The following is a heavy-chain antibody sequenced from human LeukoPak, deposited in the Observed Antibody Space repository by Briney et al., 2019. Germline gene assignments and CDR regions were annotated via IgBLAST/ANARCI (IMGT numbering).Heavy chain of an antibody. CDR3: ARIRGVPMDY. J-gene: IGHJ4*02. CDR2: IYPSGST. CDR1: GGSVNSDAYY. D-gene: IGHD3-10*01. Sequence: PSETLSLTCSVSGGSVNSDAYYWAWIRQPPGKGLEWIGHIYPSGSTSYNPSLNSRVTISVDRSKNQFSLNLNSVTVADTAVYFCARIRGVPMDYWGQGTLVTVSS. V-gene: IGHV4-30-2*01.